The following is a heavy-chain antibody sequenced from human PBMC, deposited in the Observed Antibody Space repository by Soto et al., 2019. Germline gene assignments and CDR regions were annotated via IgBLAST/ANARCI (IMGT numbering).Heavy chain of an antibody. CDR3: ARGYYDSSGQSNTFDI. CDR1: GASISSSY. V-gene: IGHV4-59*01. D-gene: IGHD3-22*01. CDR2: VHYSGST. J-gene: IGHJ3*02. Sequence: SETLSLTCTVSGASISSSYWSWVRQSPGKGLEWIGYVHYSGSTKSNPSLKSRVTISVDTSKNQFSLKLSSVTAADTAVYYCARGYYDSSGQSNTFDIWGQGTMVTVSS.